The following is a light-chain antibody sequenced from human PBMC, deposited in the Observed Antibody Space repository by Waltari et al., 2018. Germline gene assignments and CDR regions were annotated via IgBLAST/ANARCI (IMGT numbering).Light chain of an antibody. J-gene: IGLJ3*02. CDR3: SSYSSSSALRV. CDR1: SSYVGACNY. Sequence: QSALTQPASVSGSPGQSIPISCTGTSSYVGACNYVSWYQQHPGKAPKLIIYDVTNRPSGVSSRFSASKFGNMASLTISGLQADDEADYYCSSYSSSSALRVFGGGTKLTVL. V-gene: IGLV2-14*03. CDR2: DVT.